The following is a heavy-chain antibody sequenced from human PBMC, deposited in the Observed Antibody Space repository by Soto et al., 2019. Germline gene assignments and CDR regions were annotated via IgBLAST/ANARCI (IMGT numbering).Heavy chain of an antibody. CDR1: GFTFSSYS. CDR3: ASGYDFWSGYGDKGAYYFDY. D-gene: IGHD3-3*01. Sequence: GSLRLSCAASGFTFSSYSMNWVRQAPGKGLEWVSSISSSSSYIYYADSVKGRFTISRDNAKNSLYLQMNSLRAEDTAVYYCASGYDFWSGYGDKGAYYFDYWGQGTLVTVSS. V-gene: IGHV3-21*01. CDR2: ISSSSSYI. J-gene: IGHJ4*02.